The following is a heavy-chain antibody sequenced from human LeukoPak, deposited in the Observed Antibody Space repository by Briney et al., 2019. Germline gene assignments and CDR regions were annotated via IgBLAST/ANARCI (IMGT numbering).Heavy chain of an antibody. D-gene: IGHD3-10*01. V-gene: IGHV4-59*08. CDR3: ARQEYYYGSGSEFDY. CDR2: IYYSGST. J-gene: IGHJ4*02. CDR1: GGSISSYY. Sequence: SETLSLTCTVSGGSISSYYWSWIRQPPGKGLEWIGYIYYSGSTNYNPSLKSRVTISVDTSKNQFSLKLSSVTAADTAVYYCARQEYYYGSGSEFDYWGQGTLVTVSS.